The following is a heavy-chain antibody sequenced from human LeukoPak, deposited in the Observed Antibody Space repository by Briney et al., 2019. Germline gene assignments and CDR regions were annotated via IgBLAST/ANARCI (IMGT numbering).Heavy chain of an antibody. Sequence: GGSLRLSCAASGFTFSSYSMNWVRQAPGRGLEWVSHISSSSSTIYYADSVKGRFTISRDNAKNSLYLQMNSLRAEDTAVYYCARVRVGSGSSHAADAFDIWGQGTMVTVSS. CDR2: ISSSSSTI. D-gene: IGHD1-26*01. CDR1: GFTFSSYS. J-gene: IGHJ3*02. V-gene: IGHV3-48*01. CDR3: ARVRVGSGSSHAADAFDI.